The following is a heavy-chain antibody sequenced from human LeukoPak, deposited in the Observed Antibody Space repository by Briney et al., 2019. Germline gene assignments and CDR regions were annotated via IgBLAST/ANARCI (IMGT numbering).Heavy chain of an antibody. D-gene: IGHD2-2*01. CDR2: FYYSGST. J-gene: IGHJ4*02. CDR3: ARGGCSSTSCYAGSH. V-gene: IGHV4-59*01. CDR1: GGSISSYY. Sequence: SETLSLTCTVSGGSISSYYWSWIRQPPGKGLEWIGYFYYSGSTNYNPSLKSRVTISVDTSKNQFSLKLSSVTAADTAVYYCARGGCSSTSCYAGSHWGQGTLVTVSS.